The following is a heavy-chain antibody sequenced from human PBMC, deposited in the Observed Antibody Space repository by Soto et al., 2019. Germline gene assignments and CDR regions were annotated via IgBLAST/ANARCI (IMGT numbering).Heavy chain of an antibody. CDR1: GFTFSSYA. D-gene: IGHD5-12*01. CDR3: AKGGGVGYGNNLDY. Sequence: GGSLRLSCAASGFTFSSYAMSWVRQAPGKGLEWVSAISGSGGSTYYADSVKGRFTISRDNSKNTLYLQMNSLRAEDTAVYYCAKGGGVGYGNNLDYWGQGTLVTVSS. V-gene: IGHV3-23*01. CDR2: ISGSGGST. J-gene: IGHJ4*02.